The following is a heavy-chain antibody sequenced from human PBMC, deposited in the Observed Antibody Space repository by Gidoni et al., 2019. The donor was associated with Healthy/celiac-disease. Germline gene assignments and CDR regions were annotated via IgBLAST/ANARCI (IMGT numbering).Heavy chain of an antibody. Sequence: QVQLQESGPGLVKPSGTLSPTCAVSGGSISSSNWWSWVRQPPGKGLEWIGEIYHSGSTNYNPYLKSRVTISVDKTKNQFALKLSSVTAADTAVYYCARVPGGSWRSGWFDPWGQGTLVTVSS. J-gene: IGHJ5*02. V-gene: IGHV4-4*02. CDR2: IYHSGST. D-gene: IGHD1-26*01. CDR1: GGSISSSNW. CDR3: ARVPGGSWRSGWFDP.